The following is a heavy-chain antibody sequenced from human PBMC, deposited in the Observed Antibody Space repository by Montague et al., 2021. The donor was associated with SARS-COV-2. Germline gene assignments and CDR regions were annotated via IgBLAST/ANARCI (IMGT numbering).Heavy chain of an antibody. CDR3: ARMLNSYGYSLVDY. CDR1: GFSPSTSGMC. D-gene: IGHD5-18*01. CDR2: IDWDDDK. J-gene: IGHJ4*02. Sequence: PALVKPTQTLTLTCTFSGFSPSTSGMCVSWIRQPPGKALEWLALIDWDDDKYYSTSLKTRLTISKDTSKNQVVLTMTNMDPVDTATYYCARMLNSYGYSLVDYWGQGTLVTVSS. V-gene: IGHV2-70*01.